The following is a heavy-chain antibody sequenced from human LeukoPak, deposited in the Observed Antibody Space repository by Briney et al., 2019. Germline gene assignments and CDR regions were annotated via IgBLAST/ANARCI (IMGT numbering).Heavy chain of an antibody. Sequence: KPSETLSLTCTVSVGSINGYYWSWIRQPPGKGLEWIGYVYYSASTNYSPSLKSRVTISVDTSKKQFSLRLGSVTAAETAVYYCARGIMTTVPTFDYWGQGTLVTVSS. V-gene: IGHV4-59*01. CDR1: VGSINGYY. J-gene: IGHJ4*02. CDR2: VYYSAST. CDR3: ARGIMTTVPTFDY. D-gene: IGHD4-17*01.